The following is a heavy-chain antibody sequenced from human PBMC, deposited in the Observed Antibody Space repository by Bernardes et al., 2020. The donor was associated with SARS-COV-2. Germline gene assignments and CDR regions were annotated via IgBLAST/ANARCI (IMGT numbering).Heavy chain of an antibody. V-gene: IGHV4-34*01. CDR2: INHSGST. CDR3: ARRTSVRGGYFDL. J-gene: IGHJ2*01. D-gene: IGHD4-17*01. Sequence: SETPSLTCAVYGGSFSGYYWSWIRQPPGKGREWIGEINHSGSTNYNPSLKSRVTISVDTSKNQFSLKLSSVTAADTAVYYCARRTSVRGGYFDLWGRGTLVTVSS. CDR1: GGSFSGYY.